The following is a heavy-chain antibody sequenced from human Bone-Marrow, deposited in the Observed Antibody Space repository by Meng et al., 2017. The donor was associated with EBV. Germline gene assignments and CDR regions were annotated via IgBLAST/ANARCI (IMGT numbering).Heavy chain of an antibody. CDR3: VRGPPVGVPGPGDY. CDR1: GYAFTSYI. V-gene: IGHV1-3*01. Sequence: VQLVQSGGEVRIPGASVKVSCKASGYAFTSYILHWVRQAPGQRLEWMGWINVGVGYTKYSQKFQGRVTISSDTSATTGYMELSSLRSEDTAVYYCVRGPPVGVPGPGDYWGQGTLVTVSS. D-gene: IGHD2-21*01. CDR2: INVGVGYT. J-gene: IGHJ4*02.